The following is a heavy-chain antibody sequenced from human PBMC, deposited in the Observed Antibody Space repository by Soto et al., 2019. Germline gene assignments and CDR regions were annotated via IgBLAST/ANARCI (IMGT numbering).Heavy chain of an antibody. V-gene: IGHV4-4*07. D-gene: IGHD6-13*01. CDR3: ARMRAAGTFDY. CDR1: GGSIIGYY. J-gene: IGHJ4*02. Sequence: PSETLSLTCTVSGGSIIGYYWSCIRQPAGKGLEWIGRIYSDGSTNYNPSLKSRVTMSVDTSKNQFSLKLTSMTAADTAMYYCARMRAAGTFDYWGQGTLVTASS. CDR2: IYSDGST.